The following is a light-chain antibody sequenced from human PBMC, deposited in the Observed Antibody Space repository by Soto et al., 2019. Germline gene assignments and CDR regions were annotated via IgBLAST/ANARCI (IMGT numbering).Light chain of an antibody. Sequence: QTVVTQEPSFSVSPGGTVTPTCGLSSGSVSTSYYPSWYQQTPGQAPRTLIYSTNIRSSGVPDRFSGSILGNKAALTITGAQADDESEYYCLLYMGSGVSVFGGGTKVTVL. CDR1: SGSVSTSYY. CDR2: STN. CDR3: LLYMGSGVSV. V-gene: IGLV8-61*01. J-gene: IGLJ3*02.